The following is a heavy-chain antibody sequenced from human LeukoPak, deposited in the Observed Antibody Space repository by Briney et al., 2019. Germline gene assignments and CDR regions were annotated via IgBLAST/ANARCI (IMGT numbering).Heavy chain of an antibody. CDR3: AREVPPYDSSGYDDAFDI. D-gene: IGHD3-22*01. CDR2: IYYSGST. J-gene: IGHJ3*02. V-gene: IGHV4-30-4*01. CDR1: GGSISSGDSY. Sequence: SQTLSLICTVSGGSISSGDSYWRWLPAPPGKGREGSGYIYYSGSTYYNPSLKSRVTISVDTSKNQFSLKLSSVTAADTAVYYCAREVPPYDSSGYDDAFDISGQGKMGTVSS.